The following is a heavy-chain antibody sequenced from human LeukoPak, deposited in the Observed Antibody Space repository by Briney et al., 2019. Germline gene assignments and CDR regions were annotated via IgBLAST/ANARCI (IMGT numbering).Heavy chain of an antibody. J-gene: IGHJ4*01. Sequence: GGSLRLSCAASGFTFNNYAMTWVRQAPGKGLEWVSVINGGGSSYYADSVKGRFTVSRDNSKNTLYLQMNSLRAEDTAIYYCARGRYDFWSGPRAYYFDYWGQGTLVTVSS. CDR2: INGGGSS. V-gene: IGHV3-23*01. CDR1: GFTFNNYA. D-gene: IGHD3-3*01. CDR3: ARGRYDFWSGPRAYYFDY.